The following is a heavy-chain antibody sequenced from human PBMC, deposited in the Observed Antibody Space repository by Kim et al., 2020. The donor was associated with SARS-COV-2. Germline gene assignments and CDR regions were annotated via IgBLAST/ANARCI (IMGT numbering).Heavy chain of an antibody. D-gene: IGHD2-21*02. CDR1: GFTFSSYA. V-gene: IGHV3-23*01. Sequence: GGSLRLSCAASGFTFSSYAMSWVRQAPGKGLEWVSVISGSGGKTYDADSVKGRFTISRNNSKNTLYLQMNSLRVEDTAMYYCASRLDGDRLVYGGQGTLVTVSS. CDR3: ASRLDGDRLVY. J-gene: IGHJ4*02. CDR2: ISGSGGKT.